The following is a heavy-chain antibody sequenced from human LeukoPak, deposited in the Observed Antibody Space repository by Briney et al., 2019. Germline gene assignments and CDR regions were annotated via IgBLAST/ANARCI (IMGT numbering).Heavy chain of an antibody. Sequence: SETLSLTCTVSGGSLSSGGYYWSWIRQPPGKGLEWIGYIYHSGSTYYNPSLKSRVTISVDRSKNQFSLKLSSVTAADTAVYYCARSYGIAVEKAFDIWGQGTMVTVSS. CDR2: IYHSGST. CDR3: ARSYGIAVEKAFDI. CDR1: GGSLSSGGYY. V-gene: IGHV4-30-2*01. D-gene: IGHD6-19*01. J-gene: IGHJ3*02.